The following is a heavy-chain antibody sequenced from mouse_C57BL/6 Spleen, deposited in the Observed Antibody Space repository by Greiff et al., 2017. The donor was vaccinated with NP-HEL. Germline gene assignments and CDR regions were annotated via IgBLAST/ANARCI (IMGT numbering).Heavy chain of an antibody. V-gene: IGHV1-4*01. CDR3: ARGDYGNYWYFDV. CDR1: GYTFTSYT. Sequence: QVQLQQSGAELARPGASVKMSCKASGYTFTSYTMHWVKQRPGQGLEWIGYINPSSGYTKYNQKFKDKATLTADKSSSTAYMQLSSLTSEDSAVYYCARGDYGNYWYFDVWGTGTTVTVSS. D-gene: IGHD2-1*01. CDR2: INPSSGYT. J-gene: IGHJ1*03.